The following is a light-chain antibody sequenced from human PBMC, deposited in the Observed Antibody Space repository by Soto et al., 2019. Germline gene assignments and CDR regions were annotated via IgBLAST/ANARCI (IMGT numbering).Light chain of an antibody. CDR1: PGISSY. V-gene: IGKV1-9*01. CDR3: QQLNSYPLT. Sequence: IQLTQSPSSLSASVGDRVTITCRASPGISSYLAWYQQKPGKAPKLLIYAASTLQSGVPSRFSGSGSGTDFTLNISSLQPEDFATYYCQQLNSYPLTFGGGTKVEIK. J-gene: IGKJ4*01. CDR2: AAS.